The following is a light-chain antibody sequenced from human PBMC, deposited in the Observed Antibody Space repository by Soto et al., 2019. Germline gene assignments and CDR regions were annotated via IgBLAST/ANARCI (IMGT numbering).Light chain of an antibody. V-gene: IGLV1-47*01. Sequence: QSVLTQPPSTSGTPGQRVTISCSGSSSKIGSNYVYWYQQLPGTAPKLLIYRNNQRPSGVPDRFSGSKSGTSASLAISGLRSEDEADYYCAAWDDSLSGLFGGGTQLPS. CDR1: SSKIGSNY. CDR3: AAWDDSLSGL. J-gene: IGLJ2*01. CDR2: RNN.